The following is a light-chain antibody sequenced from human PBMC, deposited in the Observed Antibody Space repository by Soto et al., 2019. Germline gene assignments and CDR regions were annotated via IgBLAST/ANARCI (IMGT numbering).Light chain of an antibody. V-gene: IGLV7-43*01. J-gene: IGLJ3*02. CDR3: LLHFGGAQLWM. CDR1: TGAVTSDYY. Sequence: QTVVTQEPSLTVSPGGTVTLTCASSTGAVTSDYYPTWLQQKPGQAPRALIYSTSNKHSWTPARFSGPLLGGRADLTLSGVQPEDEADYYRLLHFGGAQLWMFGGGTKLTVL. CDR2: STS.